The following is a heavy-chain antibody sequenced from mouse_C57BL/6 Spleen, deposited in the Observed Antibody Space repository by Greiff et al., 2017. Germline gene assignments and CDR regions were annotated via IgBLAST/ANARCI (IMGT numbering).Heavy chain of an antibody. Sequence: EVQVVESGGGLVQSGRSLRLSCATSGFTFSDFSMEWVRQAPGKGLEWIAASRNKANDYTTEYSASVKGRFIVSRDTSQSILYLQMNALRAEDTAIYYCARDAGDQGRNAMDYWGQGTSVTVSS. CDR1: GFTFSDFS. V-gene: IGHV7-1*01. CDR3: ARDAGDQGRNAMDY. CDR2: SRNKANDYTT. J-gene: IGHJ4*01.